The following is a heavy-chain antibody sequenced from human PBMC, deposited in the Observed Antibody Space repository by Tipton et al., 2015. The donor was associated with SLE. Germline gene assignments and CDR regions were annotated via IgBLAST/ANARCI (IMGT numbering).Heavy chain of an antibody. CDR3: ARRVGIAAACRGYFDF. Sequence: SLRLSCAASGFTFSSYGMNWVRQAPGKGLEWVSYISTSSSTIYYADTVKGRFIISRDNAKNSLYLQMNSLRAEDTAVYYCARRVGIAAACRGYFDFWGQGALVTVSS. CDR2: ISTSSSTI. J-gene: IGHJ4*02. V-gene: IGHV3-48*01. CDR1: GFTFSSYG. D-gene: IGHD6-13*01.